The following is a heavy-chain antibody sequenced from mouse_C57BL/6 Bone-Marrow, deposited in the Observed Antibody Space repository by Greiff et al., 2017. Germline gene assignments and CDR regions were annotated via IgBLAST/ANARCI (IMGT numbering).Heavy chain of an antibody. V-gene: IGHV1-50*01. CDR1: GYTFTSYW. CDR3: AREGTTVPWYFDV. J-gene: IGHJ1*03. Sequence: QVQLQQPGAELVKPGASVKLSCKASGYTFTSYWMQWVKQRPGQGLEWIGEIDPSDSYTNYNQKFKGKATLTVDTSSSTAYMQLSSLTSEDSAVYYCAREGTTVPWYFDVWGTGTTVTGSS. D-gene: IGHD1-1*01. CDR2: IDPSDSYT.